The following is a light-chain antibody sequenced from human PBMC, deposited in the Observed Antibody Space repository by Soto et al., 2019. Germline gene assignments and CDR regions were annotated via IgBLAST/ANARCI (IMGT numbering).Light chain of an antibody. Sequence: EIVLTQSPGTLSLSPGDTATLSCKASQTGSTSLSCYQQKPGQPPRLLIYAETFRAPGIPDRCSGSGSGTDFPLTLNRLEPEEFAVYYCQRSGGSVSFGGGTKVE. CDR2: AET. J-gene: IGKJ4*01. CDR3: QRSGGSVS. V-gene: IGKV3-20*01. CDR1: QTGSTS.